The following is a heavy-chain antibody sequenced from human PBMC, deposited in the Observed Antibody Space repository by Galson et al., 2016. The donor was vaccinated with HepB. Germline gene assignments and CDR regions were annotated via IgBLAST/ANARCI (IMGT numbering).Heavy chain of an antibody. D-gene: IGHD1-1*01. V-gene: IGHV1-69*10. J-gene: IGHJ4*02. CDR1: GGTFNNYA. CDR2: IIPILGGA. Sequence: SVKVSCKASGGTFNNYAISWVRQAPGQGLEWMGGIIPILGGANYAQNFQGRVTITADKSTSTAYMELSSLTSDDTAVYYCAIGTNNHLLFDVWGQGTLVSVSS. CDR3: AIGTNNHLLFDV.